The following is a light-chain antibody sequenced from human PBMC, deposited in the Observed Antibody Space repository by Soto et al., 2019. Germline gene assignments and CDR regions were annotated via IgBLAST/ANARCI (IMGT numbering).Light chain of an antibody. CDR1: QDVSSK. CDR3: QQYIRWPLP. Sequence: EVVVTQSPATLSVSPGERVTLSCRTSQDVSSKLAWYQQKAGQAPSLLIYDASTRATGTPARFSGSGSGTEFTLAVSSLQSEDYAVYFCQQYIRWPLPFGGGTKVDIK. V-gene: IGKV3D-15*01. J-gene: IGKJ4*01. CDR2: DAS.